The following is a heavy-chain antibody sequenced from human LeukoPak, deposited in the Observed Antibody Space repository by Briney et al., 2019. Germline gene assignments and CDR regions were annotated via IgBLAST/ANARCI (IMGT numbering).Heavy chain of an antibody. V-gene: IGHV4-59*01. CDR2: IYYSGST. D-gene: IGHD2-15*01. CDR3: ARMIGGYCSGGSCYSGNYFDY. J-gene: IGHJ4*02. Sequence: SETLSLTCTVSGGSISSYYWSWIRQPPGKGLEWIGYIYYSGSTNYNPSLKSRVTISVDTSKNQFSLKLGSVTAADTAVYYCARMIGGYCSGGSCYSGNYFDYWGQGTLVTVSS. CDR1: GGSISSYY.